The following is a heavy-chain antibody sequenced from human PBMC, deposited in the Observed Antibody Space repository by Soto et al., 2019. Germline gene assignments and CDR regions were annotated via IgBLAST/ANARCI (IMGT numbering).Heavy chain of an antibody. CDR3: VSQRTTVPTQAYFDY. CDR2: VYYRGRS. J-gene: IGHJ4*02. CDR1: GGSVTNSRYY. Sequence: SEPLTFTCTVSGGSVTNSRYYWGWIRQSPGTGLEWIGRVYYRGRSYSKSSVKSRVTISVDTSKNRFSLSLNSVQASDSAVYLCVSQRTTVPTQAYFDYWGPGALVTVS. V-gene: IGHV4-39*01. D-gene: IGHD4-17*01.